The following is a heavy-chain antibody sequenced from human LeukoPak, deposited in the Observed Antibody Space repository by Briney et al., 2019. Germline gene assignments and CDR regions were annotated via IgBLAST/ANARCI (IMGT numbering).Heavy chain of an antibody. D-gene: IGHD2-21*02. CDR1: GASISSYY. Sequence: SETLSLTCTVSGASISSYYWSWIRQPPGKGLEWIGYIYYSGSTNYNPSLKSRVTISVDMFKNQFSLKLSYVTAADTAVYYCAREDCGGDCPTFDIWGQGTMVTISS. CDR3: AREDCGGDCPTFDI. CDR2: IYYSGST. J-gene: IGHJ3*02. V-gene: IGHV4-59*01.